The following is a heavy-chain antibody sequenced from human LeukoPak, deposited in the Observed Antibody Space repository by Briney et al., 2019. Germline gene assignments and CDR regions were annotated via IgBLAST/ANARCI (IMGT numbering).Heavy chain of an antibody. V-gene: IGHV3-30-3*01. Sequence: GGSLRLSCAASGFTFSSYAMHWVRQAPGKGLEWVAVISYDGSNKYYADSVKGRFTISRDNSKNTLYLQMNSLRAEDTAVYYCARGRHYDSSGYLDYWGQGTLVTVSS. CDR2: ISYDGSNK. CDR3: ARGRHYDSSGYLDY. J-gene: IGHJ4*02. D-gene: IGHD3-22*01. CDR1: GFTFSSYA.